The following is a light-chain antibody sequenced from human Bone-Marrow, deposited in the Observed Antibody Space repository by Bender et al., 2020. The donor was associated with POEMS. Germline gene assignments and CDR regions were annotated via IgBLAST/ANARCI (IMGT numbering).Light chain of an antibody. V-gene: IGLV2-14*02. CDR1: SSDVGSYNL. CDR3: QSYDNSLGGWV. J-gene: IGLJ3*02. Sequence: QSALTQPASVSGSPGQSITISCTGTSSDVGSYNLVSWYQHHPGRAPKLMIYEGSKRPSGVSNRFSGSKSGTSASLAITGLQAEDEGDYYCQSYDNSLGGWVFGGGTKLTVL. CDR2: EGS.